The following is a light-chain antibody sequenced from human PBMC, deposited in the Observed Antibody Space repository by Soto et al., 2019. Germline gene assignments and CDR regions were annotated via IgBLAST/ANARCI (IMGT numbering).Light chain of an antibody. CDR1: ELGDKY. J-gene: IGLJ1*01. V-gene: IGLV3-1*01. CDR3: QAWDSSTAV. Sequence: SYELTQPPSVSVSPGQTASITCSGDELGDKYACWYQQKPGQSPVLVIYQDSKRPSGIPERFSGSNSGNTATLTIGGTQAMDEADYYCQAWDSSTAVFGTGTKLTVL. CDR2: QDS.